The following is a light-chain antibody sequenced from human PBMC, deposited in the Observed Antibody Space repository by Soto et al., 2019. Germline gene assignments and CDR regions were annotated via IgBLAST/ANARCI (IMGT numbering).Light chain of an antibody. CDR1: QRVSSTY. CDR2: GAS. CDR3: QQYGSSPPVT. J-gene: IGKJ5*01. Sequence: EIGLTHSPGTLSLSPGERATLSCRASQRVSSTYLAWYQQRPGQAPRLLIYGASGRATGIPERFSGTGSGTVFTLTITRPEPVDFAVYYCQQYGSSPPVTFGQGTRLEIK. V-gene: IGKV3-20*01.